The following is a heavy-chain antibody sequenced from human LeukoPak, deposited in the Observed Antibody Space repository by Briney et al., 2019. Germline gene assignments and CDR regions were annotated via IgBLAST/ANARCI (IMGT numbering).Heavy chain of an antibody. Sequence: PSETLSLTCGVSDDSMRSDSYYWGWTRQSPGKALEWIGSISNRGRTLYSPSLKSRVTISIDTSKNQFSLKLSSVTAADTAVYYCARGLYNIAAAGTRLTNWFDPWGQGTLVTVSS. CDR2: ISNRGRT. CDR3: ARGLYNIAAAGTRLTNWFDP. D-gene: IGHD6-13*01. J-gene: IGHJ5*02. V-gene: IGHV4-39*07. CDR1: DDSMRSDSYY.